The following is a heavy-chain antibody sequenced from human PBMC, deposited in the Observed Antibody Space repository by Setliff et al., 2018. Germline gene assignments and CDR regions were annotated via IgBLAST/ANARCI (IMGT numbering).Heavy chain of an antibody. V-gene: IGHV4-34*01. CDR1: GGSFSGYY. D-gene: IGHD6-19*01. Sequence: SETLSLTCAVYGGSFSGYYWSWIRQPPGKGLEWIGEINHSGSTNYNPSLKSRVTISVDTSKNQFSLKLSSVTAADTAVYYCARVGTVANFDSWGQGIMVTVSS. CDR3: ARVGTVANFDS. J-gene: IGHJ4*02. CDR2: INHSGST.